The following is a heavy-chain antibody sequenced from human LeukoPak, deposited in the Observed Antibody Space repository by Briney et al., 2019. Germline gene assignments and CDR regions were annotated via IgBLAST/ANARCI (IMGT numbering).Heavy chain of an antibody. CDR2: ISSNGGST. V-gene: IGHV3-64D*06. CDR3: VKGSGYYQSFDY. Sequence: GGSLRLSSSASGFTFSSYDMHWVRQAPGKGLEYVSAISSNGGSTYYADSVKGRFTISRDNSKNTLYLQMSSLRAEDTAVYYCVKGSGYYQSFDYWGQGTLVTVSS. CDR1: GFTFSSYD. D-gene: IGHD3-3*01. J-gene: IGHJ4*02.